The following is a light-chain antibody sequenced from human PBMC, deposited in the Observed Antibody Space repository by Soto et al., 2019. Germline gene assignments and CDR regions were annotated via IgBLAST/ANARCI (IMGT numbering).Light chain of an antibody. Sequence: AIRMTQSPSSLSASTGDRVTITCRESQYITSYLAWYQQKRGKAPKLXIYAASTLQSGVQSRFSGSGSGTDFTLTITCLQSEDFATYYCQQYYSYPRTFGQGTKVDNK. V-gene: IGKV1-8*01. CDR1: QYITSY. CDR3: QQYYSYPRT. CDR2: AAS. J-gene: IGKJ1*01.